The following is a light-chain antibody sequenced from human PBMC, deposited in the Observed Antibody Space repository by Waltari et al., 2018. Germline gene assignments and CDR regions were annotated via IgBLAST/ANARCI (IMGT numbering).Light chain of an antibody. J-gene: IGKJ1*01. CDR2: GAS. Sequence: CRTSQSVNRAVAWYQQKPGQAPRLLIYGASNRATGIPDRFSGSGSGTDFSLTISSLEPEDFAVYYCQHYLRLPVTFGQGTKVEVK. V-gene: IGKV3-20*01. CDR3: QHYLRLPVT. CDR1: QSVNRAV.